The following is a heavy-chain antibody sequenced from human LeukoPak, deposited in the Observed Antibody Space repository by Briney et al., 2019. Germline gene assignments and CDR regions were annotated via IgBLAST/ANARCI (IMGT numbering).Heavy chain of an antibody. V-gene: IGHV4-59*01. J-gene: IGHJ4*02. D-gene: IGHD6-6*01. CDR2: IYYSGST. CDR1: GGSIGSYY. CDR3: ARVDPDSSSTLEVFDY. Sequence: SETLSLTCTVSGGSIGSYYWSWIWQPPGKGLEWIGYIYYSGSTNYNPSLKSRVTISVDTSKNQFSLKLSSVTAADTAVYYCARVDPDSSSTLEVFDYWGQGTLVTVSS.